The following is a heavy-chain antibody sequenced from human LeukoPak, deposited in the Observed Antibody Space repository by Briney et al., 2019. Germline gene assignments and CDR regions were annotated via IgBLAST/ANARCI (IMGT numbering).Heavy chain of an antibody. CDR2: ISGSGGST. CDR1: GFTFSSYA. V-gene: IGHV3-23*01. Sequence: GGSLRLSCAASGFTFSSYAMSWVRQAPGKGLEWVSAISGSGGSTYYADSVKGRFTISRDNSKNTLYLQMNSLRAEDTAVYYCAKDASSGWSEFYYYYGMDVWGQGTTATVSS. CDR3: AKDASSGWSEFYYYYGMDV. J-gene: IGHJ6*02. D-gene: IGHD6-19*01.